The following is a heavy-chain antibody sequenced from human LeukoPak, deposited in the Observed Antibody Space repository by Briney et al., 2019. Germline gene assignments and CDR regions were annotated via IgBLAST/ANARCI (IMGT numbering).Heavy chain of an antibody. V-gene: IGHV1-8*02. CDR3: ARRNIRFLELDF. J-gene: IGHJ4*02. D-gene: IGHD3-3*01. CDR1: GYTFNSYD. Sequence: ASVKVSCKTSGYTFNSYDINWVRQATGQGLEWMGWMNPNSGNTGYAQNLQGRVTMTRNTSIRTAYMELSGLRPEDTAVYYCARRNIRFLELDFWGQGTLVTVSS. CDR2: MNPNSGNT.